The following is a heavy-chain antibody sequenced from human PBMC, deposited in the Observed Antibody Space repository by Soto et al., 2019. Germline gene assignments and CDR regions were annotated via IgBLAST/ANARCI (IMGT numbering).Heavy chain of an antibody. J-gene: IGHJ3*02. CDR2: IKSKTDGGTT. V-gene: IGHV3-15*01. D-gene: IGHD1-26*01. CDR3: TTEFGIVGATTAFDI. CDR1: GFTFSNAW. Sequence: GGSLRLSWAASGFTFSNAWMSWVRQAPGKGLEWVGRIKSKTDGGTTDYAAPVKGRFTISRDDSKNTLYLQMNSMKTEDTAVYYCTTEFGIVGATTAFDIWGQGTMVTVS.